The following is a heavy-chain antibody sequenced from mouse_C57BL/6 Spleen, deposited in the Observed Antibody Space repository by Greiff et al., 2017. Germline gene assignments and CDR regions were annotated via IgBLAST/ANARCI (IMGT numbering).Heavy chain of an antibody. Sequence: VQLKQSGAELVRPGASVTLSCKASGYTFTDYEMHWVKQTPVHGLEWIGALDPETGGTAYTQKFKGKAILTADKSSSTAYMELRSLTSEDSAVYYCTRGDYGSRVDDWGQGTTLTVAS. CDR3: TRGDYGSRVDD. CDR2: LDPETGGT. V-gene: IGHV1-15*01. CDR1: GYTFTDYE. D-gene: IGHD1-1*01. J-gene: IGHJ2*01.